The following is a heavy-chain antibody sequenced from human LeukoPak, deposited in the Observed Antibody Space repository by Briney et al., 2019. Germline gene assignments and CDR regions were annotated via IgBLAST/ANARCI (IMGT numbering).Heavy chain of an antibody. CDR2: IWFDGSNK. J-gene: IGHJ6*04. CDR1: GFTFSSYG. D-gene: IGHD2-15*01. CDR3: ARGVGNFYCAMDV. V-gene: IGHV3-33*01. Sequence: PGRSLRLSCAASGFTFSSYGMHWVRQAPGKGLEWVAVIWFDGSNKYYADSVKGRFTISRDNSKNTLYLQMNSLRAEDTAVYYCARGVGNFYCAMDVWGKGTTVTVSS.